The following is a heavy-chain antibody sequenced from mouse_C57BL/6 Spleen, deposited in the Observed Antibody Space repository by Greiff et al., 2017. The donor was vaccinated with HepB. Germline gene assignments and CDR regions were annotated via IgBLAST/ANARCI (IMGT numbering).Heavy chain of an antibody. CDR3: ARARDTTAMDY. CDR1: GYSITSGYD. D-gene: IGHD1-1*01. V-gene: IGHV3-1*01. J-gene: IGHJ4*01. CDR2: ISYSGST. Sequence: VQLQQSGPGMVKPSQSLSLTCTVTGYSITSGYDWHWIRHFPGNKLEWMGYISYSGSTNYNPSLKSRISITHDTSKNHFFLKLNSVTTEDTATYYCARARDTTAMDYWGQGTSVTVSS.